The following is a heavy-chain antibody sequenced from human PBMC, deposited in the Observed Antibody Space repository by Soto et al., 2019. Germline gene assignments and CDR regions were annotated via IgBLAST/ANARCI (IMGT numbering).Heavy chain of an antibody. CDR3: ARVPAANSNYYYYGMDV. CDR2: IWYDGSNK. V-gene: IGHV3-33*01. CDR1: GFTFSSYG. Sequence: LRLSCAASGFTFSSYGMHWVRQAPGKGLEWVAIIWYDGSNKYYADSVKGRFSISRDNSKNTLYLQMNSLRAEDTAVYYCARVPAANSNYYYYGMDVWGQGTTVTVSS. J-gene: IGHJ6*02. D-gene: IGHD2-2*01.